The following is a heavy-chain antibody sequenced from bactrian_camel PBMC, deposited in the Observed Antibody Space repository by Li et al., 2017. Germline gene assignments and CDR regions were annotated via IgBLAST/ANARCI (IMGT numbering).Heavy chain of an antibody. V-gene: IGHV3S31*01. D-gene: IGHD3*01. J-gene: IGHJ4*01. CDR3: AAASGITCSPARFRTSSEYKY. Sequence: VQLVESGGGSVQAGESLRLSCRVSGYTVGDGCMGWVRQVPGKGREGVASIYTAAGNAFYADSVKGRFTISQDDANNTVFLQMDSLKPEDTATYYCAAASGITCSPARFRTSSEYKYRGHGTQVTVS. CDR1: GYTVGDGC. CDR2: IYTAAGNA.